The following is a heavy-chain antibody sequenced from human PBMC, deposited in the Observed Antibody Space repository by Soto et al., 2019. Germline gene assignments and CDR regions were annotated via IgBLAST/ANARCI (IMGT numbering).Heavy chain of an antibody. CDR3: ARVWAAAGPGDWWFDP. J-gene: IGHJ5*02. Sequence: SVKFSCKASGGTFSSYAISWVRQAPGQGLEWMGGIIPIFGTANYAQKFQGRVTITADESTSTAYMELSSLRSEDTAVYYCARVWAAAGPGDWWFDPWGQGTLVTVSS. V-gene: IGHV1-69*13. CDR1: GGTFSSYA. CDR2: IIPIFGTA. D-gene: IGHD6-13*01.